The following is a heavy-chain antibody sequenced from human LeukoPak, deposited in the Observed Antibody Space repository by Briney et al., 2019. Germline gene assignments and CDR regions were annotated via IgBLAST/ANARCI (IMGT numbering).Heavy chain of an antibody. Sequence: GGSLRLSCVASGFTFSDYYMSWIRQAPGKGLEWVSYISSSGRTIYDADSVKGRFTISRDNAKNSLYLQMNSLKAEDTAVYYCARDWYHAIDYWGQGTLVTVSS. CDR3: ARDWYHAIDY. CDR1: GFTFSDYY. D-gene: IGHD2-2*01. CDR2: ISSSGRTI. J-gene: IGHJ4*02. V-gene: IGHV3-11*04.